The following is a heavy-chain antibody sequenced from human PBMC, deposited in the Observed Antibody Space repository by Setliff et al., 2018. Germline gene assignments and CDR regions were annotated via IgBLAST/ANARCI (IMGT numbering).Heavy chain of an antibody. CDR1: GYTFSDYG. CDR2: IGVYTGKS. CDR3: SRLVRYCTRTSCQRASGDDY. D-gene: IGHD2-2*01. V-gene: IGHV1-18*01. J-gene: IGHJ4*02. Sequence: ASVKVSCKASGYTFSDYGITWVRQAPGQGLEWMGWIGVYTGKSYFAHKFQGRFTLTTDTSTGTAYMELRSLKSDDTAVYYCSRLVRYCTRTSCQRASGDDYWGQGTLVTVSS.